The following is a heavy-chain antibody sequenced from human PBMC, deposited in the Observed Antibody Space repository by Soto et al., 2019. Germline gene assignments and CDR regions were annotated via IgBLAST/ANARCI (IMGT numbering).Heavy chain of an antibody. CDR2: ISAYNGNT. CDR3: ARAPYYDILTGYGDY. Sequence: ASVKVSCKASGYTFTSYGISWVRQAPGRGLEWMGWISAYNGNTNYAQKLQGRVTMTTDTSTSTAYMELRSLRSDDTAVYYCARAPYYDILTGYGDYWGQGTLVTVSS. V-gene: IGHV1-18*01. CDR1: GYTFTSYG. J-gene: IGHJ4*02. D-gene: IGHD3-9*01.